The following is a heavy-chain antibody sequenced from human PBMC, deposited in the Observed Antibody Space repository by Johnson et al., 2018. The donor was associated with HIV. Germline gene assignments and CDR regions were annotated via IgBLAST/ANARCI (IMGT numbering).Heavy chain of an antibody. Sequence: MLLVESGGGVVQPGRSLRLSCAASGFIVSSNYMSWVRQAPGKGLEWVSGFYSGGNTYYADSVKGRFTISRDNSKNTLYLQMNSLRGDDTAIYYCQKHNFGNYVSRALDIWGQGTMVTVSS. CDR3: QKHNFGNYVSRALDI. D-gene: IGHD4-17*01. V-gene: IGHV3-66*02. CDR2: FYSGGNT. J-gene: IGHJ3*02. CDR1: GFIVSSNY.